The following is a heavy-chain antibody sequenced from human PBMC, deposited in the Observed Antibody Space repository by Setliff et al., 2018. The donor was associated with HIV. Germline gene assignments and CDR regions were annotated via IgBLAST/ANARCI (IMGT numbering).Heavy chain of an antibody. CDR1: GGSFSGFY. V-gene: IGHV4-34*01. CDR3: ARRGNDYLWRNYYYMDV. J-gene: IGHJ6*03. Sequence: PSETLSLTCAVYGGSFSGFYWSWIRQPPGKGLEWIGEINHSGHTNYNSSLKSRVTISVDTSKNQFSVRLNSVTAADTAVYYCARRGNDYLWRNYYYMDVWGKGATVTVSS. CDR2: INHSGHT. D-gene: IGHD4-17*01.